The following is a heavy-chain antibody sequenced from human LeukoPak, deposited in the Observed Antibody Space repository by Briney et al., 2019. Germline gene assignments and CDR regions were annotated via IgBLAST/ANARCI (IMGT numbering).Heavy chain of an antibody. CDR1: GYSLSSGYY. D-gene: IGHD6-25*01. Sequence: SETLSLTCAVSGYSLSSGYYWGWIRQSPGKGLEWIGSIYHSGSTYYNPSLKSRVTISVDTSKNQFSLKLSSVTAADTAVYYCAGQREAADYWGQGTLVTVSS. J-gene: IGHJ4*02. CDR3: AGQREAADY. V-gene: IGHV4-38-2*01. CDR2: IYHSGST.